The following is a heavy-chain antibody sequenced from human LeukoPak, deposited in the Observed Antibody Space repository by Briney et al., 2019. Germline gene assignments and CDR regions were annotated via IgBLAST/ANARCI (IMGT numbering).Heavy chain of an antibody. J-gene: IGHJ2*01. D-gene: IGHD3-22*01. V-gene: IGHV4-34*01. Sequence: SETLSLTCAVYGGSFSGYYWSWIRQPPVKGLEWIGYIYNSGSAYYNLSLKSRVTISVDTSKNQFSLKLSSVTAADTAVYYCARGRDYYDTNPFYWYFDLWGRGTLVTVSS. CDR1: GGSFSGYY. CDR2: IYNSGSA. CDR3: ARGRDYYDTNPFYWYFDL.